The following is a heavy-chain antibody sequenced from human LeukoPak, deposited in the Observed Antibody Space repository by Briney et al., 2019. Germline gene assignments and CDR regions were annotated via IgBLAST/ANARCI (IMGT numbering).Heavy chain of an antibody. CDR3: ARDFGYF. D-gene: IGHD3-10*01. J-gene: IGHJ4*02. Sequence: GGSLRLSCAASGFTFSYAWMSWVRQAPGKGLEWVSYISSSGSIIYYSDSVKGRFTTSRDNAKNSLYLQMNSLRAEDTAVYYCARDFGYFWGQGTLVTVSS. CDR2: ISSSGSII. V-gene: IGHV3-11*04. CDR1: GFTFSYAW.